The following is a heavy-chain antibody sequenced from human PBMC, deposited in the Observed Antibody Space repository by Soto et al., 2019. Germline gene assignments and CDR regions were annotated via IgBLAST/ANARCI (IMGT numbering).Heavy chain of an antibody. CDR3: AREATRYFDY. J-gene: IGHJ4*02. D-gene: IGHD1-26*01. CDR2: VWYDGSNK. CDR1: GFTFSSYG. Sequence: QVQLVESGGGVVEHGRSLRLSCAASGFTFSSYGMHWVRQPPGKGLEWVAVVWYDGSNKYYADSVKGRFTISRDHSKNTLYLQMNSLRAEDTAVYYCAREATRYFDYWGQGTLVTVSS. V-gene: IGHV3-33*01.